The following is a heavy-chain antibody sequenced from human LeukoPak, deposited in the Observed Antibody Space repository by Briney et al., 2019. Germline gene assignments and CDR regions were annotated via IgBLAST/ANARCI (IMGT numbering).Heavy chain of an antibody. CDR1: GFTFSSYA. J-gene: IGHJ4*02. Sequence: GGSLRLSCAASGFTFSSYAMSWVRQAPGKGLEWVSAISGSGGSTYYADSVKGRFTISRDNSKNTLYLQTNSLRAEDTAVYYCAKDIVVVPAAILLLGFDYWGQGTLVTVSS. D-gene: IGHD2-2*01. CDR2: ISGSGGST. CDR3: AKDIVVVPAAILLLGFDY. V-gene: IGHV3-23*01.